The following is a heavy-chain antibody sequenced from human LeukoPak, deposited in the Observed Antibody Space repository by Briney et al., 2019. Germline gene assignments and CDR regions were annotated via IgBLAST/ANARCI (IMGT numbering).Heavy chain of an antibody. Sequence: GGSLRLSCAASGFTFKTYAMTWVRQVPGKGPEWVSSMSGSGSSTDYADSVKGRFTISRDNSKNMLYLQMNSLRAEDTALYYCAKDAQGLVRGGIYFDFWGQGSLVTVSS. V-gene: IGHV3-23*01. D-gene: IGHD6-19*01. CDR3: AKDAQGLVRGGIYFDF. J-gene: IGHJ4*02. CDR1: GFTFKTYA. CDR2: MSGSGSST.